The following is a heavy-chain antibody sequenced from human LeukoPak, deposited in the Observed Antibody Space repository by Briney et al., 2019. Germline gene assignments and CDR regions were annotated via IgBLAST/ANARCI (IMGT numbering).Heavy chain of an antibody. D-gene: IGHD3-22*01. J-gene: IGHJ4*02. CDR2: IKQDGSEK. CDR1: GFTFSSYW. V-gene: IGHV3-7*01. CDR3: ANGGEYSSGYYFSFDY. Sequence: GGSLRLSCAASGFTFSSYWMSWVRQAPGKGLEWVANIKQDGSEKYYVDSVKGRFTISRDSAKNSLYLQRNSLRAEDTAVYYCANGGEYSSGYYFSFDYWGQGTLVTVSS.